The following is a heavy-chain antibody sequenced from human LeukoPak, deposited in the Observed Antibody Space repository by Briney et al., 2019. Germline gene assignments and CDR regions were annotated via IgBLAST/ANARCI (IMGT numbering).Heavy chain of an antibody. J-gene: IGHJ4*02. D-gene: IGHD3-10*01. CDR3: TRDSHGGVDY. Sequence: GGSLRLSRGASGFSFSPSWVHWVRQAPGMGLEWVSRTNGDGTDTIYADSVKGRFTISRDNAKNTLYLQMNSLRAEDTAVYYCTRDSHGGVDYWGQGTLVTVSS. CDR2: TNGDGTDT. V-gene: IGHV3-74*01. CDR1: GFSFSPSW.